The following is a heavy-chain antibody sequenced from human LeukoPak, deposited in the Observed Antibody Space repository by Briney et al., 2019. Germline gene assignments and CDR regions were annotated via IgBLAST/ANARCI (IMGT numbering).Heavy chain of an antibody. J-gene: IGHJ6*02. Sequence: ASVKVSCKSSGYTFTSYGISLVRQAPGQGLEWMGWISAYNGNTNYAQKLQGRVTMTTDTSTSTAYMELRSLRSDDTAVYYCARGEATVTTDPYGMDVWGQGTTVTVSS. CDR2: ISAYNGNT. CDR1: GYTFTSYG. CDR3: ARGEATVTTDPYGMDV. V-gene: IGHV1-18*01. D-gene: IGHD4-17*01.